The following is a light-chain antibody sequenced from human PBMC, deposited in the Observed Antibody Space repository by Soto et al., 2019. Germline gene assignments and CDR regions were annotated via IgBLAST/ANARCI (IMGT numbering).Light chain of an antibody. CDR1: SSDVGGYNY. V-gene: IGLV2-14*01. CDR3: SSYTSSSTLGVV. J-gene: IGLJ2*01. Sequence: QSALTQPASVSRSPGQSITISCTGTSSDVGGYNYVSWYQQHPGKAPKLMIYDVSNRPSGVSNRFSRSKSGNTASLTISGLQAEDEADYYCSSYTSSSTLGVVFGGGTKLTVL. CDR2: DVS.